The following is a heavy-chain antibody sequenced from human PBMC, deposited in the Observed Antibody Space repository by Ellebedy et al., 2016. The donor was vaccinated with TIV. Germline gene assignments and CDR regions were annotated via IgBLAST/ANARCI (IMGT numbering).Heavy chain of an antibody. Sequence: AASVKVSCKASGYTFSRYYIHWVRHAPGQRREWGGVINPTGGATNYVQKFQGRVTMTKDTSTSTVYMDLSSLKSGDTAVYYCARGISTSWFAAFHPWGQGSLVTVSS. CDR2: INPTGGAT. D-gene: IGHD6-13*01. J-gene: IGHJ5*02. V-gene: IGHV1-46*01. CDR1: GYTFSRYY. CDR3: ARGISTSWFAAFHP.